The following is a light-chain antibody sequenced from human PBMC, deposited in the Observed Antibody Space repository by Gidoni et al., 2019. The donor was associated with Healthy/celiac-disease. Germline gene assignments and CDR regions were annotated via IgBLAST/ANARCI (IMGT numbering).Light chain of an antibody. CDR2: KVS. J-gene: IGKJ2*01. V-gene: IGKV2-30*01. Sequence: DVMHPPPLSPPVTPGRPPSISCRSSQSLVYSDGNSYLNWFQQRPGQAPRRLIYKVSSRDTGVPDRFSGSGSGTDFTLKISRVEADDVGVYYCRQGTHWPRTFGQGTKLEIK. CDR3: RQGTHWPRT. CDR1: QSLVYSDGNSY.